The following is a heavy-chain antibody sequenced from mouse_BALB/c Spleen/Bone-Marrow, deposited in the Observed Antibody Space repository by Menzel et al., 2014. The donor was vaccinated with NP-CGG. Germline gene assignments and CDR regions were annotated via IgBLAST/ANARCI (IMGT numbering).Heavy chain of an antibody. D-gene: IGHD1-1*01. J-gene: IGHJ2*01. CDR1: GYTFTDYA. Sequence: VQLQQSGPELVRPGVSVKISCKGSGYTFTDYAMHWVRQGHQKSLEWLEVIITYSGNTNYNQKFKGKATMTVDKSSSTAYMELARLTSEDSAIYYCARSNYGSSYVFDYWGQGTTLTVSS. CDR2: IITYSGNT. CDR3: ARSNYGSSYVFDY. V-gene: IGHV1-67*01.